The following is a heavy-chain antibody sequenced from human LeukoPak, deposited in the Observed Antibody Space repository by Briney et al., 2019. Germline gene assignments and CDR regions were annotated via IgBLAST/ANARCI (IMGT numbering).Heavy chain of an antibody. Sequence: GSLRLSCAASGFTFSSYWMSWVRQAPGKGLEWVANIKQEGSEKYYVDSVKGRFTISRDNAKNSLYLQMNSLRAEDTAVYYCARQFLGPAAPFDYWGQGTLVTVSS. V-gene: IGHV3-7*01. J-gene: IGHJ4*02. D-gene: IGHD2-2*01. CDR2: IKQEGSEK. CDR3: ARQFLGPAAPFDY. CDR1: GFTFSSYW.